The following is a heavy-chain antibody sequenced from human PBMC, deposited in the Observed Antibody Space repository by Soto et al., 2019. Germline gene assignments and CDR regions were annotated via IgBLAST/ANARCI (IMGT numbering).Heavy chain of an antibody. V-gene: IGHV3-23*01. CDR1: GFTFSSYA. D-gene: IGHD1-26*01. J-gene: IGHJ6*02. CDR2: ISGSGGST. Sequence: EVQLLESGGGLVQPGGSLRLSCAASGFTFSSYAMSWVRQAPGKGLEWVSAISGSGGSTYYADSVKGRFTISRDNSKNTLYLQMNSLRAEDTAVYYCAKDWVGATRGYSYYGMDVWGQGTTVTVSS. CDR3: AKDWVGATRGYSYYGMDV.